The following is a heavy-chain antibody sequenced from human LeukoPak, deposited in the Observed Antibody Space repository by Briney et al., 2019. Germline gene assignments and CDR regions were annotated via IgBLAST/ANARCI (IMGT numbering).Heavy chain of an antibody. CDR2: INHSGST. J-gene: IGHJ4*02. CDR3: ARGGLNCSSTSCYTGYFDY. D-gene: IGHD2-2*02. CDR1: GGSFSGYY. Sequence: SETLSLTCAVYGGSFSGYYGSWIRQPPGKGLEWIGEINHSGSTNYNPSLKSRVTISVDTSKNQSSLKLSSVTAADTAVYYCARGGLNCSSTSCYTGYFDYWGQGTLVTVSS. V-gene: IGHV4-34*01.